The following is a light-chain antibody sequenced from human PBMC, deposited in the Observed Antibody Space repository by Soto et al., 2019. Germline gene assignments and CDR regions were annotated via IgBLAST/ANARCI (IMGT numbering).Light chain of an antibody. CDR2: EVS. J-gene: IGLJ1*01. CDR1: SSDVGGYDS. CDR3: TSYTSSSTLDYV. Sequence: QSVLTQPASVSGSPGQSITSSCTGTSSDVGGYDSLSWYQQHPGKAPKLMIYEVSHRPSGVSHRFSGSKSGHTASLTISGLQAEDEADYYCTSYTSSSTLDYVFGTGTKVTVL. V-gene: IGLV2-14*01.